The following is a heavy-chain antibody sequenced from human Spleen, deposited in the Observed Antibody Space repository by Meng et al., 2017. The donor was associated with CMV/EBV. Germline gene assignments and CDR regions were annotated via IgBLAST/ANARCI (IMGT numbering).Heavy chain of an antibody. D-gene: IGHD3-22*01. J-gene: IGHJ4*02. CDR1: GFTFSSYS. V-gene: IGHV3-21*01. Sequence: EGQLVESGGGLVKPGGSLSLAWAASGFTFSSYSMNWVRQAPGGGLEWVSSISGNSHHISYTDSVKGRFSISRDNAKNSLYLQMNNLSAEDTAVYYCARGDSSVYPIDYWGQGALVTVSS. CDR3: ARGDSSVYPIDY. CDR2: ISGNSHHI.